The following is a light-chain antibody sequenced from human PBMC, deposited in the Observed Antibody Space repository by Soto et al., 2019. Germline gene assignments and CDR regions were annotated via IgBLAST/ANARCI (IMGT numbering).Light chain of an antibody. CDR2: DAS. CDR3: QQSYSTPRT. J-gene: IGKJ3*01. Sequence: DIQMTQSPSTLSASIGDRVTITCRASESIQTWLAWYQHKPGKAPKFLIYDASTLESGVPSRFSGSGSGTDFTLTISSLQPEDFATYYCQQSYSTPRTFGPGTKVDIK. CDR1: ESIQTW. V-gene: IGKV1-39*01.